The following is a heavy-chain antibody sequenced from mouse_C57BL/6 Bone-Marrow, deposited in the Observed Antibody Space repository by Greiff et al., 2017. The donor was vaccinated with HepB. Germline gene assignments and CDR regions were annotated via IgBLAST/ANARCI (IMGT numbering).Heavy chain of an antibody. CDR1: GFTFSDYG. CDR3: ARGSAWYFDV. J-gene: IGHJ1*03. V-gene: IGHV5-15*01. Sequence: VQLKESGGGLVQPGGSLKLSCAASGFTFSDYGMAWVRQAPRKGPEWVAFISNLAYSIYYADTVTGRFTISRENAKNTLYLEMSSLRSEDTAMYYCARGSAWYFDVWGTGTTVTVSS. CDR2: ISNLAYSI. D-gene: IGHD1-2*01.